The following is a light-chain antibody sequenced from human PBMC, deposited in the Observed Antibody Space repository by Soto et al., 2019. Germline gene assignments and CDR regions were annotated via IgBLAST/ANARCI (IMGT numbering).Light chain of an antibody. CDR2: GAS. Sequence: DIQLTQSPSSLSASVGDRVTSTFRASQGISNYLAWYQQKPGKVPKLLISGASSRAPGIPDRFSGSGSATDFTLTISRLEPEDFALYYCQHYGRSPITCGQGTRREIK. J-gene: IGKJ5*01. CDR1: QGISNY. V-gene: IGKV1-NL1*01. CDR3: QHYGRSPIT.